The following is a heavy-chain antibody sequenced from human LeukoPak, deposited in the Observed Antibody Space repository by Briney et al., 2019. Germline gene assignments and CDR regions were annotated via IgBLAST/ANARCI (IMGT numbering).Heavy chain of an antibody. D-gene: IGHD5-24*01. J-gene: IGHJ4*02. Sequence: GGSLRLSCAASGFTLSVYSMNWVRQAPGKGLEWLSYIGIDSGNTNYADSVKGRFTISGDKAKNSLYLQMNSLRVEDTAVYYCARDYKYAFDNWGQGTLVTVSS. CDR3: ARDYKYAFDN. CDR2: IGIDSGNT. CDR1: GFTLSVYS. V-gene: IGHV3-48*01.